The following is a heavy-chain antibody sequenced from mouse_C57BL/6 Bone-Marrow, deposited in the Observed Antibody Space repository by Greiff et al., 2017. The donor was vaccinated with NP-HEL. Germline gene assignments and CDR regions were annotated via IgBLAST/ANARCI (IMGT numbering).Heavy chain of an antibody. CDR3: ARRVYDYDVDAMDY. D-gene: IGHD2-4*01. J-gene: IGHJ4*01. CDR1: GFTFSSYG. V-gene: IGHV5-6*01. Sequence: EVQGVESGGDLVKPGGSLKLSCAASGFTFSSYGMSWVRQTPDKRLEWVATISSCGSYTYYPDSVKGRFTISRDNAKNTLYLQMSSLKSEDTAMYYCARRVYDYDVDAMDYWGQGTSVTVSS. CDR2: ISSCGSYT.